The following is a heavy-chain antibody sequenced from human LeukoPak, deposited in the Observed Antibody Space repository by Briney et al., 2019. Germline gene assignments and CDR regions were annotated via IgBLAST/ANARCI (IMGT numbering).Heavy chain of an antibody. Sequence: QSGGSLRLSCTTSGFAFDDFAMSWVRQPAGKGLEWVGFIRRRAYGEAAEYAASVKGRFIISRDDSKGIAYLQMNSLKTEDTAVYYCSRNGLVDFDYWGQGSRVIVSP. CDR2: IRRRAYGEAA. J-gene: IGHJ4*02. V-gene: IGHV3-49*04. CDR1: GFAFDDFA. CDR3: SRNGLVDFDY.